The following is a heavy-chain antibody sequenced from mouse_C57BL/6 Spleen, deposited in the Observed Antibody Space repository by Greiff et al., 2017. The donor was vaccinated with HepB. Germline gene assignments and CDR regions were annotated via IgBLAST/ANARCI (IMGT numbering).Heavy chain of an antibody. CDR2: IYPRSGNT. CDR3: ARSSGHYDYTGDLFAY. D-gene: IGHD2-4*01. V-gene: IGHV1-81*01. Sequence: QVQLQQSGAELARPGASVKLSCKASGYTFTSYGISWVKQRTGQGLEWIGEIYPRSGNTYYNEKFKGKATLTADKSSSTAYMELRSLTSEDSAVYCCARSSGHYDYTGDLFAYWGQGTLVTVSA. J-gene: IGHJ3*01. CDR1: GYTFTSYG.